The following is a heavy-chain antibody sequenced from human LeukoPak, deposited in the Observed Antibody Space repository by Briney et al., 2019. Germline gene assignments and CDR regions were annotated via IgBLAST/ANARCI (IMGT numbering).Heavy chain of an antibody. D-gene: IGHD3-10*01. Sequence: SETLSLTCTVSGGSISSYYWSWIRQPPGKGLEWIGYIYYSGSTSYNPSLKSRVTISLDTSKNQFSLKLSSLTAADTAVYYCARRVAGESRAFDIWGQGTMVTVSS. V-gene: IGHV4-59*01. CDR3: ARRVAGESRAFDI. CDR2: IYYSGST. CDR1: GGSISSYY. J-gene: IGHJ3*02.